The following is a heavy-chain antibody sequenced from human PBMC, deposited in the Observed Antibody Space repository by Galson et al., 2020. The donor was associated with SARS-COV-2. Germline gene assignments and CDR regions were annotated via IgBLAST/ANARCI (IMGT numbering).Heavy chain of an antibody. Sequence: GGSLRLSCAASGFTFSDYYMSWIRQAPGKGLEWVSYISSSGSTIYYADSVKGRFTISRDNAKNSLYLQMNSLRAEDTAVYYCARDLIVVVPAATQASYYYYGMDVWGQGTTVTVSS. CDR3: ARDLIVVVPAATQASYYYYGMDV. V-gene: IGHV3-11*01. CDR1: GFTFSDYY. CDR2: ISSSGSTI. J-gene: IGHJ6*02. D-gene: IGHD2-2*01.